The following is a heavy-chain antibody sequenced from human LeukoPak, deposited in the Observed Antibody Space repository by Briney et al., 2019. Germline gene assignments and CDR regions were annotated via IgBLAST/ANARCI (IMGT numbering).Heavy chain of an antibody. CDR2: IYRSGST. CDR1: GGSITSSSYS. D-gene: IGHD4-17*01. Sequence: PSETLSLTCSVSGGSITSSSYSWSWIRQPPGKGLEWIGYIYRSGSTYYNPSLKSRVTISVDESKTQLSLRLESVTAADTAVYYCARGTITTVTDSWGPGTLVTVSS. CDR3: ARGTITTVTDS. J-gene: IGHJ4*02. V-gene: IGHV4-30-2*01.